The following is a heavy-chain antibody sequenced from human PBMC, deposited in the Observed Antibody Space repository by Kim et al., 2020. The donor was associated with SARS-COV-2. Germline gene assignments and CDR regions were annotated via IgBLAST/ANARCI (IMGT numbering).Heavy chain of an antibody. V-gene: IGHV1-18*04. J-gene: IGHJ6*02. CDR3: ARAADITMVRGVNPVDV. D-gene: IGHD3-10*01. Sequence: ASVKVSCKASGYTFTSYGISWVRQAPGQGLEWMGWISAYNGNTNYAQKLQGRVTMTTDTSTSTAYMELRSLRSDDTAVYYCARAADITMVRGVNPVDVWGQGTTVTVSS. CDR2: ISAYNGNT. CDR1: GYTFTSYG.